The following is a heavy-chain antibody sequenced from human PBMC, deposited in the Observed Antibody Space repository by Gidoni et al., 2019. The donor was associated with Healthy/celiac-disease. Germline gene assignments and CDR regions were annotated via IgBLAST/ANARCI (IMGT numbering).Heavy chain of an antibody. CDR1: GGSISSSY. CDR2: IYYSGST. J-gene: IGHJ6*02. D-gene: IGHD5-18*01. Sequence: QVQLQESGPGLVKPSATLSLTCTVSGGSISSSYWSWIRQPPGKGLEWIGYIYYSGSTNYNPSLKSRVTISVDTSKNQFSLKLSSVTAADTAVYYCARGGSGYSYGIPQIYYYYGMDVWGQGTTVTVSS. CDR3: ARGGSGYSYGIPQIYYYYGMDV. V-gene: IGHV4-59*01.